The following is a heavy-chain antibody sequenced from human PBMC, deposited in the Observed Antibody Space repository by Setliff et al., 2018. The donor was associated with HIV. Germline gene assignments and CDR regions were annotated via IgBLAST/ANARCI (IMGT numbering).Heavy chain of an antibody. J-gene: IGHJ4*02. CDR1: GFIFDDYG. V-gene: IGHV3-66*01. CDR2: IYSGGST. CDR3: ARGAAAGLRGVGSSDF. Sequence: LRLSCAASGFIFDDYGMSWVRQAPGKGLEWVSVIYSGGSTYYADSVKGRFTISRDNDKNSLYLQMNSPRAEDTAVYYCARGAAAGLRGVGSSDFWGQGTLVTVSS. D-gene: IGHD6-25*01.